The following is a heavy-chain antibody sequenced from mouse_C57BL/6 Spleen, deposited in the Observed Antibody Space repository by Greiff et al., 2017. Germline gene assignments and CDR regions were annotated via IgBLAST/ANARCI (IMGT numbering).Heavy chain of an antibody. D-gene: IGHD2-1*01. Sequence: EVQLQESGAELVKPGASVKLSCTASGFNIKDYYMHWVKQRTEQGLEWIGRIDPEDGETKYAPKFQGKATITADTSSNTAYLQLSSLTSKDTAVYYCARTYGNREGWFAYWGQGTLVTVSA. CDR3: ARTYGNREGWFAY. CDR1: GFNIKDYY. CDR2: IDPEDGET. J-gene: IGHJ3*01. V-gene: IGHV14-2*01.